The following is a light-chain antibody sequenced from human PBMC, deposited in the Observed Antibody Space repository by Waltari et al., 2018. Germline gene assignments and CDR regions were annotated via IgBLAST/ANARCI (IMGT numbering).Light chain of an antibody. CDR1: SGDVGMFNL. CDR3: CSYAGNKWL. Sequence: QSALTQPASVSGSPGQSITISCSGSSGDVGMFNLVSWYQQHPGKAPHLIIYHVDDRPAGVSYRFSASKSGHTASLTISGLQPEDEADYYCCSYAGNKWLFGGGTKVTVL. CDR2: HVD. J-gene: IGLJ3*02. V-gene: IGLV2-23*02.